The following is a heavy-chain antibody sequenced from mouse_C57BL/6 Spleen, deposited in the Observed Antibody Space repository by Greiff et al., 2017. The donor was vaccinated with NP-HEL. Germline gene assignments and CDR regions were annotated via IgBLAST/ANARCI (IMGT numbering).Heavy chain of an antibody. J-gene: IGHJ2*01. D-gene: IGHD1-1*02. CDR1: GYAFSSSW. CDR3: ARGRWGPFDY. Sequence: QVQLKESGPELVKPGASVKISCKASGYAFSSSWMNWVKQRPGKGLEWIGRIYPGDGDTNYNGKFKGKATLTADKSSSTAYMQLSSLTSEDSAVYFCARGRWGPFDYWGQGTTLTVSS. V-gene: IGHV1-82*01. CDR2: IYPGDGDT.